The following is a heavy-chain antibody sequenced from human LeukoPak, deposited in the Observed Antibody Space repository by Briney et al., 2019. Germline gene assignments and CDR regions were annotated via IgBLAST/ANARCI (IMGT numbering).Heavy chain of an antibody. CDR1: GGSISSGGYS. D-gene: IGHD3/OR15-3a*01. Sequence: SQTLFLTCVVSGGSISSGGYSWNWIRQPPGKGLEWIGYMYHSGSTYYNPSLKSRVTISVDRSKNQFSLKLNSVTAADTAVYYCARFPWARTDYPPGAFDIWGQGTMVTVSS. CDR2: MYHSGST. CDR3: ARFPWARTDYPPGAFDI. V-gene: IGHV4-30-2*01. J-gene: IGHJ3*02.